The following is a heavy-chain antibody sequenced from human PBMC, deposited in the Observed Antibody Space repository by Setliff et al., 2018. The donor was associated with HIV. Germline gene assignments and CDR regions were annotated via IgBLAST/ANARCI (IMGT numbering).Heavy chain of an antibody. CDR1: GFNFDDYS. CDR3: ARGVRGVVNGMDV. D-gene: IGHD3-10*01. Sequence: GGSLRLSCAASGFNFDDYSMHWVRQSPGKGPEWVAGVTWNSGAVGYADSVKGRFTISRDNAKNTLYLQMNSLRAEDTAVYYCARGVRGVVNGMDVWGQGTTVTVSS. V-gene: IGHV3-9*01. CDR2: VTWNSGAV. J-gene: IGHJ6*02.